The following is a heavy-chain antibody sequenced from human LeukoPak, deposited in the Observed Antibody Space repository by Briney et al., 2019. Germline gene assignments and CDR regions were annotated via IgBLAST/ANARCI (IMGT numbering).Heavy chain of an antibody. CDR3: ARDHVQQWLPDY. D-gene: IGHD6-19*01. J-gene: IGHJ4*02. CDR2: ISYDGSNK. CDR1: GFTFSSYA. V-gene: IGHV3-30*04. Sequence: GGSLRLSCAASGFTFSSYAMHWVRQAPGKGLEWVAVISYDGSNKYYADSVKGRFTISRDNSKSTLYLQMNSLRAEDTAVYYCARDHVQQWLPDYWGQGTLVTVSS.